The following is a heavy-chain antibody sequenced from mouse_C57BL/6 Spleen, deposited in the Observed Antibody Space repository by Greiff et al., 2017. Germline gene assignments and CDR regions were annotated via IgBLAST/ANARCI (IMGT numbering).Heavy chain of an antibody. CDR2: IHPNSGST. V-gene: IGHV1-64*01. CDR3: ARWEGPGYYFDY. Sequence: QVQLQQPGAELVKPGASVKLSCKASGYTFTSYWMHWVKQRPGQGLEWIGMIHPNSGSTNYNEKFKSKATLTVDKSSSTAYMQLSSLTSEDSAVYYGARWEGPGYYFDYWGQGTTLTVSS. CDR1: GYTFTSYW. J-gene: IGHJ2*01. D-gene: IGHD3-2*02.